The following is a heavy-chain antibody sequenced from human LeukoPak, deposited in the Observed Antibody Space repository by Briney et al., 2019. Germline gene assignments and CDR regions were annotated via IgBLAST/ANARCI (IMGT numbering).Heavy chain of an antibody. D-gene: IGHD3-10*01. J-gene: IGHJ3*02. Sequence: GGSLRLSCAATGFTFSNYGMHWVRQAPGKGLEWVAVISYDGSNKYYADSVKGRFTISRDNAKNSLYLQMNSLRAEDTAVYYCARASGVDGSALDAFDIWGQGTTVTVSS. CDR1: GFTFSNYG. V-gene: IGHV3-30*03. CDR2: ISYDGSNK. CDR3: ARASGVDGSALDAFDI.